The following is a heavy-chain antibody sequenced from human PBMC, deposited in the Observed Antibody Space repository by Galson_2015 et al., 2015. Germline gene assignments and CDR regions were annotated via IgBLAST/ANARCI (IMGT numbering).Heavy chain of an antibody. J-gene: IGHJ6*02. Sequence: SETLSLTCTVSGGSITNNKCSWGWIRQPPGKWLEWIGSIYYTGTTYYNSSLTSRVTISVDTSTNQFSLRLSSVTAADTAVYYCARHGGSGFPFYYYGIDDWGQGTTVSVSS. CDR1: GGSITNNKCS. CDR3: ARHGGSGFPFYYYGIDD. V-gene: IGHV4-39*07. CDR2: IYYTGTT. D-gene: IGHD6-19*01.